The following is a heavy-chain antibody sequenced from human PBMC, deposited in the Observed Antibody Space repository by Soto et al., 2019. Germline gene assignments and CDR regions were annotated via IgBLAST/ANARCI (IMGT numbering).Heavy chain of an antibody. Sequence: GGSLRLSCAASGFSVSTNYMNWVRQAPGKGLEWVSVIYSGGTTYYADSVKGRFTISRDNSKNTLYLQMNSLRAEDTAVYYCARGRSASSDFDDRGKGTLVTV. V-gene: IGHV3-66*01. CDR1: GFSVSTNY. D-gene: IGHD1-26*01. J-gene: IGHJ4*02. CDR2: IYSGGTT. CDR3: ARGRSASSDFDD.